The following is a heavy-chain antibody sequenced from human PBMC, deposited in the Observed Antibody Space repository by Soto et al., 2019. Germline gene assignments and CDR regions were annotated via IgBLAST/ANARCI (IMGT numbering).Heavy chain of an antibody. CDR3: ARRDFDSSGYSQAFDF. V-gene: IGHV5-51*01. CDR1: GYSFTNYW. D-gene: IGHD3-22*01. Sequence: GESLKISCQTSGYSFTNYWIGWVRQLPGKGPEYMGVIFPGDSDTKYSPPFQGQVTISVDKSINTAYLQWSSLKASDTAMYYCARRDFDSSGYSQAFDFWGQGTSVTVSS. J-gene: IGHJ4*02. CDR2: IFPGDSDT.